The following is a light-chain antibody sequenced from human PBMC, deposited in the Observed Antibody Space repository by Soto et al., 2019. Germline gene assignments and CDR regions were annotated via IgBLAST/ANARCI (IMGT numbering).Light chain of an antibody. J-gene: IGLJ1*01. CDR3: SSYTTSNTRQIV. CDR2: DVT. CDR1: SIDVGGYNY. V-gene: IGLV2-14*03. Sequence: QSVLTQPASVSGSPGQSITISCTGTSIDVGGYNYVSWYQHHPGKAPKLIIYDVTNRPSGVSNPFSGSKSGNTASLTISGLQPEDEADYYCSSYTTSNTRQIVFVTGTKVTVL.